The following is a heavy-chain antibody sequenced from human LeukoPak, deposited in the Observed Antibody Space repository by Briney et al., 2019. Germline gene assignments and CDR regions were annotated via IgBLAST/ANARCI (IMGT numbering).Heavy chain of an antibody. CDR1: GFTFSAYW. V-gene: IGHV3-7*03. CDR2: IKQDGSDK. CDR3: ARKTVVGSYFDY. Sequence: GGSLRLPCAASGFTFSAYWMSWARQAPGKGLEWVANIKQDGSDKYYVDSVKGRFTISRDNAKNSLYLQMNSLRAEDTAVYYCARKTVVGSYFDYRGQGTPVTVSS. D-gene: IGHD4-23*01. J-gene: IGHJ4*02.